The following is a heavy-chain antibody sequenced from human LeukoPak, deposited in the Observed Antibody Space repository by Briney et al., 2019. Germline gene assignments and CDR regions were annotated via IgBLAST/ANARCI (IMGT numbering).Heavy chain of an antibody. Sequence: PGESLRLSCAASGFTFSNYAMSWVRQAPGKGLEWVSAISDSGSHTYYADSVKGRFTVSRDNSKNTLYLQMNSLRAEDTAVYYCAKNRGYPSFDYWGQGTLVTVSS. CDR3: AKNRGYPSFDY. CDR1: GFTFSNYA. V-gene: IGHV3-23*01. D-gene: IGHD3-10*01. J-gene: IGHJ4*02. CDR2: ISDSGSHT.